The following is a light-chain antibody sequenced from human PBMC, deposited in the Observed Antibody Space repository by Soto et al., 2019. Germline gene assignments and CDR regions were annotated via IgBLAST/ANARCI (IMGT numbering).Light chain of an antibody. V-gene: IGKV1-5*03. CDR3: QQYNSCPWT. J-gene: IGKJ1*01. Sequence: DIQMTQSPSTLSASVGDRVTITCRASQSISSWLAWYQQKPGKAPKLLIYKASSLESGVPSRFSGSGSGTEFTLTISSLQSDDFATYYCQQYNSCPWTFGQGTKVEIK. CDR1: QSISSW. CDR2: KAS.